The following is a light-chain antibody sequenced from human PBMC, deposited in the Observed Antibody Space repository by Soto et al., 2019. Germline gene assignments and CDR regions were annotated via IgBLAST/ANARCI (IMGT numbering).Light chain of an antibody. CDR2: KAS. CDR1: QNINTW. Sequence: DIQMTQSPSTLSASVGDRVTITCRASQNINTWLAWYQQKPGKGPELLIYKASILETGVPSRFSGSGSGTEFTLTISSLQPDDFASYYCQQYQIYIPLTFGGGTKVEVK. CDR3: QQYQIYIPLT. V-gene: IGKV1-5*03. J-gene: IGKJ4*01.